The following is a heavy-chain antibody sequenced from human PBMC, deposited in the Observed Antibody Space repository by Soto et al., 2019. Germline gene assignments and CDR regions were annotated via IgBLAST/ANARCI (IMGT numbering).Heavy chain of an antibody. Sequence: SETLSLTCTVSGGSISSSSYYWGWIRQPPGKGLEWIGSVYYSGSTYDNPSLKSRVTLSVDRSKNQFSLKLTSVTAADTAVYHCARGPSCGGDCYLFDYWGQGSLVTVSS. D-gene: IGHD2-21*02. CDR3: ARGPSCGGDCYLFDY. CDR1: GGSISSSSYY. J-gene: IGHJ4*02. CDR2: VYYSGST. V-gene: IGHV4-39*01.